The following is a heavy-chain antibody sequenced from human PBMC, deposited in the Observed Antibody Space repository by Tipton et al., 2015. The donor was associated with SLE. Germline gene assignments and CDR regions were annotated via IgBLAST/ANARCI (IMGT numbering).Heavy chain of an antibody. D-gene: IGHD5-18*01. CDR2: VYYNGNS. J-gene: IGHJ5*02. CDR1: GGFISDYY. V-gene: IGHV4-59*12. Sequence: GLVKPSETLSLSCSVSGGFISDYYWSWIRQSPGKGLEWIGYVYYNGNSNYNPSLKSRVTISVDTSKNQFSLRLTSVIAADTAVYYCARLHGYSYGLNWFDPWGQGTLISVSS. CDR3: ARLHGYSYGLNWFDP.